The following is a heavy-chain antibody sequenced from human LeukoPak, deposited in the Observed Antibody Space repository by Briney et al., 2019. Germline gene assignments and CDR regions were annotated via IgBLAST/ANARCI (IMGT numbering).Heavy chain of an antibody. CDR1: GYTFATSY. Sequence: GASVKVSCKASGYTFATSYIHWVRQAPGQGLEWMGIINPNDGSKNFAQKFQGRVTLTTDTSTNTAYMELKSLRSDDTAVYYCAREECSIGVCYPSGYWGQGTLVTVSS. J-gene: IGHJ4*02. CDR3: AREECSIGVCYPSGY. CDR2: INPNDGSK. D-gene: IGHD2-8*01. V-gene: IGHV1-46*01.